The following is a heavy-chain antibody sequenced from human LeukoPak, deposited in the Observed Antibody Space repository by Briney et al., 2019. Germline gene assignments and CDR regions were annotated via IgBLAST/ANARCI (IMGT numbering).Heavy chain of an antibody. D-gene: IGHD2-2*01. CDR2: ISSSSTI. V-gene: IGHV3-48*01. J-gene: IGHJ6*03. Sequence: GGSLRLSCAASGFTFSSYSMNWVRQAPGKGLEWVSYISSSSTIYYADSVKGRFTISRDNAKNSLYLQMNSLRAEDTAVYYCARDRRYCSSTSCYYYCYYMDVWGKGTTVTVSS. CDR3: ARDRRYCSSTSCYYYCYYMDV. CDR1: GFTFSSYS.